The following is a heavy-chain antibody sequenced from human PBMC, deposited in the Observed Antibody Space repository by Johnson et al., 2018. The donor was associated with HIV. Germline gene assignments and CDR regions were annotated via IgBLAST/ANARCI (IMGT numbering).Heavy chain of an antibody. J-gene: IGHJ3*02. Sequence: QVQLVESGGGVVQPGRSLRLSCAASGFTFSSYGMHWVRQAPGKGLEWVAVIWYDGSNKYYADSVKGRFTISRDNAKNSLSLQMNSLRAEDTAMYYCAKEKDYGAFDIWCQGTMVTVSS. CDR3: AKEKDYGAFDI. D-gene: IGHD3-16*01. V-gene: IGHV3-33*06. CDR1: GFTFSSYG. CDR2: IWYDGSNK.